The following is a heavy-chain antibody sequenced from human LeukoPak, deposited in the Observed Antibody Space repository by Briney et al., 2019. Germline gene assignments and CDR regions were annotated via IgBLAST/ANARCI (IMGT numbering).Heavy chain of an antibody. CDR2: IIGSGGST. CDR3: ARFPFGITTYYYYYMDV. CDR1: GFTFSSYA. J-gene: IGHJ6*03. D-gene: IGHD3-16*01. Sequence: PGGSLRLSCAASGFTFSSYALNWVRQAPGKGLEWVSSIIGSGGSTYFADSVKGRFTISRDNAKNSLYLQMNSLRAEDTAVYYCARFPFGITTYYYYYMDVWGKGTTVTVSS. V-gene: IGHV3-21*01.